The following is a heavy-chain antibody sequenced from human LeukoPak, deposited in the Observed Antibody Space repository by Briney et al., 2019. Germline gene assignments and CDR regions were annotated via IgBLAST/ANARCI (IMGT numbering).Heavy chain of an antibody. V-gene: IGHV4-59*01. CDR3: ARGRGSSGYYHEGEWSDP. CDR1: GGSITPYY. D-gene: IGHD3-22*01. Sequence: SETLSLTCSVSGGSITPYYWSWIRQPPGKGLEWIGYIFYNGSTNFNPSLKSRVTMSVDTSKNQFSLNLSSVTAADTAVYYCARGRGSSGYYHEGEWSDPWGQGTLVTVSS. J-gene: IGHJ5*02. CDR2: IFYNGST.